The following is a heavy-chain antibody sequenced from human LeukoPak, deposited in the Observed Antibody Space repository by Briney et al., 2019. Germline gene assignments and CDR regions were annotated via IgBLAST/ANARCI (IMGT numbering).Heavy chain of an antibody. D-gene: IGHD6-25*01. V-gene: IGHV1-69*05. J-gene: IGHJ6*03. Sequence: SVKVSCKASGGTFSSYAISWVRQAPGQGLEWMGGIIPIFGTANYAQKIQGRVTITTDESTSTAYMELSSLRSEDTAVYYCARDGGLAASYYYYMDVWGKGTTVTVSS. CDR3: ARDGGLAASYYYYMDV. CDR2: IIPIFGTA. CDR1: GGTFSSYA.